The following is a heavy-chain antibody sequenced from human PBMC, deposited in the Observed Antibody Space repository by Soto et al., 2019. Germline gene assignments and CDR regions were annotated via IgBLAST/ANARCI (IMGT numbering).Heavy chain of an antibody. D-gene: IGHD6-19*01. CDR2: IYSGGDT. Sequence: GGSLRLSCAASGFTVSSNYMSWVRQAPGKGLEWVSIIYSGGDTYYADSVRGRFTISRDNSKNTLYLQMNSLRAEDTAVYYCARDGPIAVANTYYYYGMDVWGQGTTVTVSS. V-gene: IGHV3-53*01. CDR1: GFTVSSNY. CDR3: ARDGPIAVANTYYYYGMDV. J-gene: IGHJ6*02.